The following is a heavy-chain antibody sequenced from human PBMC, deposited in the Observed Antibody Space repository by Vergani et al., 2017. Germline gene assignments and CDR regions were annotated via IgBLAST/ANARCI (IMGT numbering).Heavy chain of an antibody. CDR3: ARAATDDFWSGYGMDV. CDR2: IRYDGSNK. CDR1: GFTFSSYG. Sequence: QVQLMESGGGVVQPGGSLRLSCAASGFTFSSYGMHWVRQAPGKGLEWVAFIRYDGSNKYYADSVKGRFTISRDNSKNTLYLQMNSLRAEDTAVYYCARAATDDFWSGYGMDVWGQGTTVTVSS. V-gene: IGHV3-30*02. D-gene: IGHD3-3*01. J-gene: IGHJ6*02.